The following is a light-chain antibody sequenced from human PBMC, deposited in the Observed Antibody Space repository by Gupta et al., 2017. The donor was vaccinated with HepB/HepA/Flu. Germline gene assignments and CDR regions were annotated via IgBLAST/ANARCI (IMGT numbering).Light chain of an antibody. Sequence: DIVMTQSPLSLSVIPGEPASISCRSSQSLLRDNGYNYLDWYVQKPGQSPQLLINVGSDRASGVPDRFSGSGSGTDFTLKISRVQAEDVGVYYCMQALQAPFTCGPGTKVDIK. CDR1: QSLLRDNGYNY. CDR2: VGS. V-gene: IGKV2-28*01. J-gene: IGKJ3*01. CDR3: MQALQAPFT.